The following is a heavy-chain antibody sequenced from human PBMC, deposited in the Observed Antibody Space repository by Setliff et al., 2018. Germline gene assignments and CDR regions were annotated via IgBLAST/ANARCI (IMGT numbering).Heavy chain of an antibody. Sequence: SETLSLTCTVSGGSISGDSWSWIRQPPGKGLEWIGYSSTSGCTNCNPSLESRVTISVDTSKNQVSLKLSSVTAADTAVYYCAKVPITKVYFYMDVWGKGTTVTVSS. D-gene: IGHD3-10*01. J-gene: IGHJ6*03. CDR1: GGSISGDS. CDR2: SSTSGCT. V-gene: IGHV4-4*08. CDR3: AKVPITKVYFYMDV.